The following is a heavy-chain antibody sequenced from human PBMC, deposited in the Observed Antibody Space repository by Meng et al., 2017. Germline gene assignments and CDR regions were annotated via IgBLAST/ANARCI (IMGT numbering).Heavy chain of an antibody. V-gene: IGHV3-21*01. Sequence: GESLKISCAASGFTFSSYSMNWVRQAPGKGLEWVSSISSSSYIYYADSVKGRFTISRDNAKHSLYLQMNSLRAEDTAVYYCAREGFLLVVADDAFDIWGQGTMVTVSS. CDR1: GFTFSSYS. CDR3: AREGFLLVVADDAFDI. J-gene: IGHJ3*02. D-gene: IGHD3-22*01. CDR2: ISSSSYI.